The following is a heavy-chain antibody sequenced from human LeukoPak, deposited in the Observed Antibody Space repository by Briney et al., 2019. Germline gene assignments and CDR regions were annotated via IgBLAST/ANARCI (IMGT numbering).Heavy chain of an antibody. CDR1: GFTFSSFP. CDR2: ITGRGGNT. J-gene: IGHJ4*02. D-gene: IGHD6-25*01. V-gene: IGHV3-23*01. CDR3: ARDRAAFDY. Sequence: GSLRLSCAASGFTFSSFPMSWVRQAPGKGLQWVSGITGRGGNTYYADSVEGRFTISRDNSKNTLSLQMDSLRAEDTAVYYCARDRAAFDYWGQGTLVTVSS.